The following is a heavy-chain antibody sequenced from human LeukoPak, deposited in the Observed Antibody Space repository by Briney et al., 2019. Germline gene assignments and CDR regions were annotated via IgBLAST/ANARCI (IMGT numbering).Heavy chain of an antibody. Sequence: RPSETLSLTCTVSGASTRTYYWSRIRQPAGKGLEWVGRIFASGTTNYNPSLESRVAMSVDTSKNQFSLSLSSVTAADTAIYYCVQDGPLRSDYWGQGTLVTVSS. CDR1: GASTRTYY. D-gene: IGHD3-16*01. CDR3: VQDGPLRSDY. V-gene: IGHV4-4*07. J-gene: IGHJ4*02. CDR2: IFASGTT.